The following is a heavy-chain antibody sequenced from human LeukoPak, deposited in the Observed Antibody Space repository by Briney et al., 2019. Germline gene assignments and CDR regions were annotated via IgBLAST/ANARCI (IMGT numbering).Heavy chain of an antibody. CDR3: ARAPIAAAGTFDY. D-gene: IGHD6-13*01. CDR1: GFTVSSNY. Sequence: GGSLRLSCAASGFTVSSNYMSWVRQAPGKGLEWVSVIYSGGSTYYADSVKGRFTISRDNSKNTLYLQMNGLRAEDTAVYYCARAPIAAAGTFDYWGQGTLVTVSS. J-gene: IGHJ4*02. CDR2: IYSGGST. V-gene: IGHV3-53*01.